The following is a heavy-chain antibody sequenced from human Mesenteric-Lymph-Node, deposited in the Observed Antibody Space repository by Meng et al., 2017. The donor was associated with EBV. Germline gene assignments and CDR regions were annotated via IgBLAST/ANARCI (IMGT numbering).Heavy chain of an antibody. CDR1: GFTFNLYD. CDR3: SNLPYIY. Sequence: EVQLLESGXGLVQPGGSLRLSCAASGFTFNLYDMNWVRQAPGRGLEWVSGISGSGTTTYYADSVKGRFSVSRDNSGNTVSLQMNSLRAEDTAVYYCSNLPYIYWGQGTLVTVSS. V-gene: IGHV3-23*01. J-gene: IGHJ4*02. D-gene: IGHD2-2*01. CDR2: ISGSGTTT.